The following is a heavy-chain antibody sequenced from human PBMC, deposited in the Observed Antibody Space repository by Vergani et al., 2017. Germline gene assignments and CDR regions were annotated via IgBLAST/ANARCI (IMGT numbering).Heavy chain of an antibody. Sequence: EVQLVESGGGLVQPGRSLRLSCAASGFTFDDYAMHWVRQAPGKGLEWVSGISWNSGSIGYADSVKGRFTISRDNAKNSLYLQMNSLRAEDTAVYYCAKDLGGYCSGGSCYSDAFDIWGQGTMVTVSS. D-gene: IGHD2-15*01. CDR1: GFTFDDYA. CDR3: AKDLGGYCSGGSCYSDAFDI. V-gene: IGHV3-9*01. J-gene: IGHJ3*02. CDR2: ISWNSGSI.